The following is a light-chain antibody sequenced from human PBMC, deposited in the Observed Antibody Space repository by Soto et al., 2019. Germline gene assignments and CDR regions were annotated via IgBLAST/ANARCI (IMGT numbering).Light chain of an antibody. J-gene: IGKJ4*01. CDR3: QQYQSLP. V-gene: IGKV3-20*01. Sequence: IVFTYSPAILALSPGDRATLSCRASQSVSSSYLAWYQHKPGQAPRLLIHGASSRVTGIPDRFSGSGSGTDFTLTITRLEPEDFAVYYCQQYQSLPFGGGTNVDIK. CDR2: GAS. CDR1: QSVSSSY.